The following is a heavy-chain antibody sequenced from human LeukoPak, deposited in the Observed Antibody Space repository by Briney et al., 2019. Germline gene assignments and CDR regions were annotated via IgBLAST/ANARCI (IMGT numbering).Heavy chain of an antibody. CDR3: TRGQLRLSN. D-gene: IGHD6-25*01. CDR2: INHSGST. Sequence: PSETLSLTCAVYGGSFNGYYWTWIRQPPGKGLEWIGEINHSGSTDYNPSLKSRVTISVDTSKNQFSLKLNSVTAADTAVYYCTRGQLRLSNWGQGSLVIVSS. CDR1: GGSFNGYY. J-gene: IGHJ4*02. V-gene: IGHV4-34*01.